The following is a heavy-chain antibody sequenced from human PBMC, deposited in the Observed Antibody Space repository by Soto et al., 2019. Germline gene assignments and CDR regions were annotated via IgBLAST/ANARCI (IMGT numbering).Heavy chain of an antibody. CDR2: INHSGST. J-gene: IGHJ6*02. Sequence: SATLTLTCVFSGGSFTGSYWSWIRQPPGKGLEWIGEINHSGSTNYNPSLKSRVTISVDTSKNQFSLKLSSVTAADTAVYYCARLPWAGGYYYYGMDVWGQGTTVT. V-gene: IGHV4-34*01. D-gene: IGHD3-10*01. CDR3: ARLPWAGGYYYYGMDV. CDR1: GGSFTGSY.